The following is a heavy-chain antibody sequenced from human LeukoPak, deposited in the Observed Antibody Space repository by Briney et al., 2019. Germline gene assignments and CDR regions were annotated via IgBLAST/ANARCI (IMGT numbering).Heavy chain of an antibody. CDR3: AREPYYDSSGYYPIDY. CDR2: INPNSGGT. CDR1: GYTFTGYY. D-gene: IGHD3-22*01. V-gene: IGHV1-2*06. Sequence: ASVTVSCKASGYTFTGYYMHWVRQAPGQGLEWMGRINPNSGGTNYAQKFQGRVTMTRDTSISTAYMELSRLRSDDTAVYYCAREPYYDSSGYYPIDYWGQGTLVTVSS. J-gene: IGHJ4*02.